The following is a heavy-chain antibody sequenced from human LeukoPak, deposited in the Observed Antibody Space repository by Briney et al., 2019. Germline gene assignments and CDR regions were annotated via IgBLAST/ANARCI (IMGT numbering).Heavy chain of an antibody. CDR2: INPRGGST. CDR3: ARTNLGGPYYYDSSGYSPSDY. V-gene: IGHV1-46*01. Sequence: ASVKVSCKASGYAFTSYYIHWVRQAPGQGLEWMGIINPRGGSTSYAQKFQGRVAMTKDTSTSTVYMELSSLRSEDTAVYYCARTNLGGPYYYDSSGYSPSDYWGQGTLVTVSS. D-gene: IGHD3-22*01. CDR1: GYAFTSYY. J-gene: IGHJ4*02.